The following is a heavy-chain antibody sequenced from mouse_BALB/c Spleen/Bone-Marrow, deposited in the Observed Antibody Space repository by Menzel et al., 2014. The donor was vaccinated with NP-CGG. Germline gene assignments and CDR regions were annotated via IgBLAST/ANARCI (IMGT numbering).Heavy chain of an antibody. V-gene: IGHV5-12*02. Sequence: LKEYGGRLGQPRGSLKISCATSGFTFSDYYMYWVRQTPEKRLEWVAYISNGGGSTYYPDTVKGRFTISRDNAKNTLYLQMSRLKSEDTAMYYGARHLYGNSGAMDYWGQGTSVTVSS. CDR3: ARHLYGNSGAMDY. CDR2: ISNGGGST. D-gene: IGHD2-1*01. J-gene: IGHJ4*01. CDR1: GFTFSDYY.